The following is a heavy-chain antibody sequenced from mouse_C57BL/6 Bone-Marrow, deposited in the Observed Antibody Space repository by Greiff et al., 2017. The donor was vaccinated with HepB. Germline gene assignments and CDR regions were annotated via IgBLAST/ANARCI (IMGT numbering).Heavy chain of an antibody. CDR3: ARVSNRPGYFDD. CDR1: GYTFTDYY. CDR2: INPNNGGT. Sequence: VQLKESGPELVKPGASVKMSCKASGYTFTDYYMHWVKQSHGKRLEWIGYINPNNGGTSYNQKFKGKATLPVNKSSNTAYMERRSLTAEDSAVYYCARVSNRPGYFDDWGTGTTVTVSS. J-gene: IGHJ1*03. D-gene: IGHD2-5*01. V-gene: IGHV1-22*01.